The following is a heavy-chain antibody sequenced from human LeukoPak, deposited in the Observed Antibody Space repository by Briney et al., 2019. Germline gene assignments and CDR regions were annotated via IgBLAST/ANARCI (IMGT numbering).Heavy chain of an antibody. J-gene: IGHJ3*01. Sequence: GESLKISCKASGFSFTNCWIGWVRQMPGKGLEWMGIIYPGDSDTRYSPSFQGQVTISADKSSSTAYLQWRSLKASDTAMYYCAGHSFDTVDAFDVWGQGTIVIVSA. D-gene: IGHD2-2*02. CDR3: AGHSFDTVDAFDV. V-gene: IGHV5-51*01. CDR1: GFSFTNCW. CDR2: IYPGDSDT.